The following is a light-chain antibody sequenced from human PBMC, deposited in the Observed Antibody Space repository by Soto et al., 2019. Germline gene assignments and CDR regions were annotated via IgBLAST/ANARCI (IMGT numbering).Light chain of an antibody. V-gene: IGLV2-14*01. J-gene: IGLJ2*01. Sequence: QSALTQPASVSGSPGQSITISCTGTSSDVGGYNDVSWYQQHPGTAPKLMIYDVSNRPSGVSNRFSGSKSGTTASLAISGLQAEDEADYYCSSYTSSSSRVVFGGGTKVTVL. CDR1: SSDVGGYND. CDR2: DVS. CDR3: SSYTSSSSRVV.